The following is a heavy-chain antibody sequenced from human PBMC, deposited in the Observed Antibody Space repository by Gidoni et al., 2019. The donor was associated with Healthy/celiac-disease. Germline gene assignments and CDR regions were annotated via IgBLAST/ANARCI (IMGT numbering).Heavy chain of an antibody. J-gene: IGHJ1*01. D-gene: IGHD1-26*01. CDR3: ARGGGSWEPGAEYFQH. CDR2: IWYDGSNK. V-gene: IGHV3-33*01. CDR1: GFTFSGYG. Sequence: QVQLVESGGGVVQPGRSLRLSCAASGFTFSGYGIHGVRQAPGKGLEWVAVIWYDGSNKYYADSVKGRFTISRDNSKNTLYLQMNSLRADDTAVYYCARGGGSWEPGAEYFQHWGQGTLVTVSS.